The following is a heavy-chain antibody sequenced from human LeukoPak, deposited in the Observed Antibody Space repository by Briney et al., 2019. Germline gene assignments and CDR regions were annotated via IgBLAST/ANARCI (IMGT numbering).Heavy chain of an antibody. J-gene: IGHJ4*02. D-gene: IGHD3-10*01. Sequence: SVKVSCKASGGPLSSYAVSWVRQAPGQGLEWMGRIIPMLGIANYAQKFQGRVTITADKSTSTAYMELSSLRSEDTAVYYCARGIPDMGRGIPTMGYYFDYWGEGTLVTASS. CDR1: GGPLSSYA. V-gene: IGHV1-69*04. CDR3: ARGIPDMGRGIPTMGYYFDY. CDR2: IIPMLGIA.